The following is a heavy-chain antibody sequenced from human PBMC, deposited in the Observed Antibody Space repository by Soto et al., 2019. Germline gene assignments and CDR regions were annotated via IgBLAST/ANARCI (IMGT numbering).Heavy chain of an antibody. V-gene: IGHV1-69*04. J-gene: IGHJ6*02. Sequence: ASVKVSCKASGGTFSSYAISWVRQAPGQGLEWMGRIIPILGIANYAQKFQGRVTITADKSTSTAYMELSSLRSEDTAVYYCAREKIPNYYYGMDVWGQGTTVTVSS. CDR1: GGTFSSYA. CDR2: IIPILGIA. D-gene: IGHD2-2*02. CDR3: AREKIPNYYYGMDV.